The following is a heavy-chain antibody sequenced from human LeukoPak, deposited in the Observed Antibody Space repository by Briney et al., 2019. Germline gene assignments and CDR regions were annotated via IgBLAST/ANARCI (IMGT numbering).Heavy chain of an antibody. CDR2: INHSGRT. CDR1: GGSFSDYY. J-gene: IGHJ4*02. CDR3: SRGLSDVY. Sequence: PSETLSLTCAVYGGSFSDYYWTWIRQSPGKGLEWIGEINHSGRTNYNPSLKSRVTISIDTSKSQFSLKLNSVTAADTAVYYCSRGLSDVYWGQGTLVTVSS. V-gene: IGHV4-34*01.